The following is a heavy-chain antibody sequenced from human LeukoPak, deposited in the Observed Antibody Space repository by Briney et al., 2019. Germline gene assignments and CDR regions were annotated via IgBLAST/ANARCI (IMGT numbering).Heavy chain of an antibody. J-gene: IGHJ5*02. V-gene: IGHV4-34*01. D-gene: IGHD6-13*01. CDR3: ARDAAAGTGAGPPTSTKCFPP. CDR2: INHSGST. Sequence: PSETVPHMCAVYGGSFSGYYWSWIRQPPGKGLEWIGEINHSGSTNYNPSLKSRVTISVDTSKHQFSPKLSSVTAANTAVYYCARDAAAGTGAGPPTSTKCFPPWAQGPLATVSS. CDR1: GGSFSGYY.